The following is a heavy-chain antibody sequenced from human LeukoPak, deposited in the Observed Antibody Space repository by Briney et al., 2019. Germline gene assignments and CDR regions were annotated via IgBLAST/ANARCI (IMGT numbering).Heavy chain of an antibody. CDR1: VVSVSAYS. V-gene: IGHV3-7*01. CDR2: IKKEGSEK. J-gene: IGHJ4*02. D-gene: IGHD2-21*02. CDR3: ARGFQSGDSPV. Sequence: GSLRLSCVPSVVSVSAYSPSWVRQAPGKGREGVAKIKKEGSEKDYVDSVKGRFTISSDDAKGLLYLQLNSLRVEDTAVYYCARGFQSGDSPVWGQGTLVTVSS.